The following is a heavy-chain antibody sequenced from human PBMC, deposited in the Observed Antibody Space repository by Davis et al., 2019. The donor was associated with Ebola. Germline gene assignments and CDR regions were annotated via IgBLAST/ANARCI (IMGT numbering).Heavy chain of an antibody. CDR2: ISAYNGNT. CDR3: ARGPIVLMVYASRVGYYGMDV. Sequence: ASVKVSCKASGGTFASYVISWVRQAPGQGLEWMGWISAYNGNTNYAQKLQGRVTMTTDTSTSTAYMELRSLRSDDTAVYYCARGPIVLMVYASRVGYYGMDVWGQGTTVTVSS. V-gene: IGHV1-18*01. D-gene: IGHD2-8*01. J-gene: IGHJ6*02. CDR1: GGTFASYV.